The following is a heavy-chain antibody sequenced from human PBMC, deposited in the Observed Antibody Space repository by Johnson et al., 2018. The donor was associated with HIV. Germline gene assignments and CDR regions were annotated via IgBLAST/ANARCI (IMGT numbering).Heavy chain of an antibody. CDR1: GFTFSTYW. CDR3: AKPRSLWLEGAFDI. D-gene: IGHD3-10*01. V-gene: IGHV3-7*01. CDR2: IKQDGSGK. Sequence: VQLVESGGGLVQAGGSLRLSCAASGFTFSTYWMTWVRQAPGKGLEWVASIKQDGSGKHAGESAWGRFSISRDNAKSSLCLQMNSLRVDDTAGYYCAKPRSLWLEGAFDIWGQGTMVTVSS. J-gene: IGHJ3*02.